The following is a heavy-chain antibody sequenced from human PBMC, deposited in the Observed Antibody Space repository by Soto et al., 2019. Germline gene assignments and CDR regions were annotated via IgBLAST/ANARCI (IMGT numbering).Heavy chain of an antibody. V-gene: IGHV3-30*18. CDR1: GFTFSSYG. D-gene: IGHD3-3*01. CDR3: AKDRDFWSGYLDY. J-gene: IGHJ4*02. Sequence: GGSLRVSCAASGFTFSSYGMHWVRQAPGKGLEWVAVISYDGSNKYYADSVKGRFTISRDNSKNTLYLQMNSLRAEDTAVYYCAKDRDFWSGYLDYWGQGTLVTVSS. CDR2: ISYDGSNK.